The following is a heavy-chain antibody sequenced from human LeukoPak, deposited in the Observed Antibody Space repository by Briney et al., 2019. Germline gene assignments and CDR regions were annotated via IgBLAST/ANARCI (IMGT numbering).Heavy chain of an antibody. J-gene: IGHJ3*02. CDR1: GGSISSYY. CDR2: ISSSGST. V-gene: IGHV4-4*07. D-gene: IGHD3-22*01. CDR3: ARGPYSYDSSGAFDI. Sequence: SETLSLTCAVSGGSISSYYWSWIRQPAGKGLEWIGRISSSGSTNYNPSLKSRVTISVDTSKNQFSLKLSSVTAADTAVYFCARGPYSYDSSGAFDIWGQGTMVTVSS.